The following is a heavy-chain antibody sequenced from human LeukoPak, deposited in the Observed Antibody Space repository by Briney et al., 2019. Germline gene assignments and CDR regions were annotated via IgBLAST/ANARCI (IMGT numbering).Heavy chain of an antibody. V-gene: IGHV4-59*11. CDR2: IYYSGTT. CDR1: GGSISTHY. J-gene: IGHJ4*02. D-gene: IGHD6-13*01. Sequence: PSETLSLTCTVSGGSISTHYWSWIRQPPGKGLEWIGYIYYSGTTNYNPSLKSRVTISVDTSKNQFSLKLSSVTAADTAVYYCARGVYIAAAQYGYWGQGTLVTVSS. CDR3: ARGVYIAAAQYGY.